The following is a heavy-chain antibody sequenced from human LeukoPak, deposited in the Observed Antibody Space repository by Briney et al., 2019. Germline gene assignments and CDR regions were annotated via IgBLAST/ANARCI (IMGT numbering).Heavy chain of an antibody. CDR1: GFTFSSYA. D-gene: IGHD5-18*01. CDR2: ISYDGSNK. J-gene: IGHJ4*02. V-gene: IGHV3-30-3*01. Sequence: GGSLRLSCAASGFTFSSYAMHWVRQAPGKGLEWVAVISYDGSNKYYADSVKGRFTISRDNPKNTLYLQMNSLRAEDTAVYYCAKAYSRIQLRLADYWGQGTLVTVSS. CDR3: AKAYSRIQLRLADY.